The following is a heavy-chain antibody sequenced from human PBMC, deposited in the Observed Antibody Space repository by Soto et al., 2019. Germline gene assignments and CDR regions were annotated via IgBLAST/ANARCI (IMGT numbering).Heavy chain of an antibody. CDR2: ISSSLGHT. CDR3: AANWNFGLNF. CDR1: GFDFSDFH. Sequence: GGSLRLSCVASGFDFSDFHISWVRQAPGKGLEWISYISSSLGHTDYAESVKGRFTISRDNAKSSVFLEMSDLRSEDTAVYYCAANWNFGLNFWGQGTLVTVSS. J-gene: IGHJ4*02. V-gene: IGHV3-11*03. D-gene: IGHD1-1*01.